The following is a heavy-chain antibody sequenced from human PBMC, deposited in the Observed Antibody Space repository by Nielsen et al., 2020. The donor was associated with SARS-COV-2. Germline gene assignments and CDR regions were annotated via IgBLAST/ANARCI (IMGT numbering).Heavy chain of an antibody. CDR2: ISGSGGST. CDR3: AKDADYYGSGSLFDY. J-gene: IGHJ4*02. Sequence: GESLKISCAASGFTFSDYYMSWIRQAPGKGLEWVSAISGSGGSTYYADSVKGRFTISRDNSKNTLYLQMNSLRAEDTAVYYCAKDADYYGSGSLFDYWGQGTLVTVSS. D-gene: IGHD3-10*01. V-gene: IGHV3-23*01. CDR1: GFTFSDYY.